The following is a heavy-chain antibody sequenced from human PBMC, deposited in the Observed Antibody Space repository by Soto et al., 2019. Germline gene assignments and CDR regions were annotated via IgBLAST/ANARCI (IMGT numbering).Heavy chain of an antibody. J-gene: IGHJ3*02. CDR2: IYYSGST. CDR1: GGSISSGGYY. V-gene: IGHV4-31*03. D-gene: IGHD5-12*01. Sequence: PSETLSLTCTVSGGSISSGGYYWSWIRQHPGKGLEWIGYIYYSGSTYYNPSLKSRVTISVDTSKNQFSLKLSSVTAADTAVYYCARVEREYSGYGAWAFDIWGQGTMVTVSS. CDR3: ARVEREYSGYGAWAFDI.